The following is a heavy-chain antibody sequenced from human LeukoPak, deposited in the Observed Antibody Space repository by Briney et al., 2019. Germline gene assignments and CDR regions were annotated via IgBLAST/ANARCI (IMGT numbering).Heavy chain of an antibody. V-gene: IGHV3-7*03. Sequence: PGGSLRLSCAASGFTFSSYWMTWVRQAPGKGLEWVANIKQDGFEKYYVDSVKGRFTISRDNAENSMYLQMNSLRAEGTAVYFCARALGVTPPYYFSYGMDVWGKGATVTVSS. CDR2: IKQDGFEK. D-gene: IGHD2-21*02. CDR1: GFTFSSYW. J-gene: IGHJ6*04. CDR3: ARALGVTPPYYFSYGMDV.